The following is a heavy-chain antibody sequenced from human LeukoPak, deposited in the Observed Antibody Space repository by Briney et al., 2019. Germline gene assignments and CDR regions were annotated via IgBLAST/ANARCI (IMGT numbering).Heavy chain of an antibody. CDR2: IIPIFGTA. CDR1: GYTFTSYG. D-gene: IGHD3-22*01. J-gene: IGHJ4*02. V-gene: IGHV1-69*06. CDR3: ARARSGGIVVVSSFDY. Sequence: SVKVSCKAAGYTFTSYGISWVRQAPGQGLEWMGGIIPIFGTANYAQKFQGRVTITADKSTSTAYMELSSLRSEDTAVYYCARARSGGIVVVSSFDYWGQGTPVTVSS.